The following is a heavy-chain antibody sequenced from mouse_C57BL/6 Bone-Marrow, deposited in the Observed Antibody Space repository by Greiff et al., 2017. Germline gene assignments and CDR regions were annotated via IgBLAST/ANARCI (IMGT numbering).Heavy chain of an antibody. D-gene: IGHD2-14*01. CDR3: ARSGWIGGSMDY. J-gene: IGHJ4*01. CDR1: GFTFKNTY. V-gene: IGHV14-3*01. CDR2: IYPGNGNT. Sequence: VQLQQSVAELVRPGASVKLSCTASGFTFKNTYMHWVKQRPGQGLEWIGRIYPGNGNTKYAAKFQGKATITADTSSNTAYMQLSSLTSEDTAVFYWARSGWIGGSMDYWGQGTSVTVSS.